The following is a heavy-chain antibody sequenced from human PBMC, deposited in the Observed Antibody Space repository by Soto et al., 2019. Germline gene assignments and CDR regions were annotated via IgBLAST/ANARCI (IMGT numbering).Heavy chain of an antibody. D-gene: IGHD3-16*01. CDR2: INAGNGNT. CDR3: AREALGGEGIDY. CDR1: GYTFTSYA. Sequence: ASVKVSCKASGYTFTSYAMHWVRQAPGQRLEWMGWINAGNGNTKYSQKFQGRVTITRDTSASTAYMELSSLRSEDTAVYYCAREALGGEGIDYWGQGTLVTVSS. V-gene: IGHV1-3*01. J-gene: IGHJ4*02.